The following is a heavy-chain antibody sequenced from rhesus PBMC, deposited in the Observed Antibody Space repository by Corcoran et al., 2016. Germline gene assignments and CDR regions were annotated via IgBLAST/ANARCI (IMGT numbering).Heavy chain of an antibody. Sequence: QVQLKESGPGLVKPSETLSLTCTVPGDFIIRVYAWSLFRQPPGTGLEWIGYIGGYYNPSHKRRVTNSKDTSKNQVSLKLPAVTAADTAVYYCASGVNDGAPNFGLDAWGQGVVVTVSS. V-gene: IGHV4-127*01. D-gene: IGHD1-14*01. J-gene: IGHJ6*01. CDR2: IGG. CDR3: ASGVNDGAPNFGLDA. CDR1: GDFIIRVYA.